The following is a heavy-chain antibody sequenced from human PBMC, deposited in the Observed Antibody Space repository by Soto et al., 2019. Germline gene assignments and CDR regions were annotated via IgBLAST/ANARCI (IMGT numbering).Heavy chain of an antibody. CDR1: GFTFSSYS. J-gene: IGHJ6*02. V-gene: IGHV3-48*02. D-gene: IGHD6-19*01. CDR3: AKAVAGPYYYYGMDV. CDR2: ISSSSSTI. Sequence: GGSLRLSCAASGFTFSSYSMNWVRQAPGKGLEWVSYISSSSSTIYYADSVKGRFTISRDNAKNSLYLQMNSLRDEDTAVYYCAKAVAGPYYYYGMDVWGQGTTVTVSS.